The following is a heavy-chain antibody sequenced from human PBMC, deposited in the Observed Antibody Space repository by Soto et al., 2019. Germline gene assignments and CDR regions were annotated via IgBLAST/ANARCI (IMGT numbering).Heavy chain of an antibody. V-gene: IGHV3-48*02. CDR2: ISSSSSTI. CDR3: ARRPIYGGSLPLDY. Sequence: VRPLRPPWPASGVTFGGFSVSCVRQTPGKGLEWVSYISSSSSTIYYADSVKGRFTISRDNAKNSLYLQMNSLRDEDTAVYYCARRPIYGGSLPLDYWGQGTLVTVSS. D-gene: IGHD1-26*01. J-gene: IGHJ4*02. CDR1: GVTFGGFS.